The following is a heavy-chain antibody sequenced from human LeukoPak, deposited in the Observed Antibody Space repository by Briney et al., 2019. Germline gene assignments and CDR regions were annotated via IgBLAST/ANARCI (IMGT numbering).Heavy chain of an antibody. CDR2: IKSKTDGGTT. CDR3: TTGPYSSSWYWFY. D-gene: IGHD6-13*01. Sequence: GGSLRLSYAASGFTFSNAWMSWVRQAPGKGLEWVGRIKSKTDGGTTDYAAPVKGRFTISRDDSKNTLYLQMNSLKTEDTALYYCTTGPYSSSWYWFYWGQGALVTVSA. V-gene: IGHV3-15*01. J-gene: IGHJ4*02. CDR1: GFTFSNAW.